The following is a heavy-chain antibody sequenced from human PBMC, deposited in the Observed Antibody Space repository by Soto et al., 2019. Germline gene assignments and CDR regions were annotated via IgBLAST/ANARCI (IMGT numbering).Heavy chain of an antibody. CDR1: GGSISSGGYY. J-gene: IGHJ6*02. Sequence: QVQLQESGPGLVKPSQTLSLTCTVSGGSISSGGYYWSWIRQHPGKGLEWIGYIYYSGSTYYNPSLQGRVTISVDTSKNQFSLKLSSVTAADTAVYYCARSYDSSGYSYYGMDVWGQGTTVTVSS. D-gene: IGHD3-22*01. CDR3: ARSYDSSGYSYYGMDV. CDR2: IYYSGST. V-gene: IGHV4-31*03.